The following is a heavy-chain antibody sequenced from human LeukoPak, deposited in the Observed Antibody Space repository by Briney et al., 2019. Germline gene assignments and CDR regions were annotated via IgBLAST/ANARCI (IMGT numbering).Heavy chain of an antibody. CDR2: MNPNSGDT. CDR1: GSTFSSYD. V-gene: IGHV1-8*02. J-gene: IGHJ4*02. D-gene: IGHD3-10*01. Sequence: ASVKVSCKASGSTFSSYDINWVRQATGQGLEWMGWMNPNSGDTVYTQRFQGRVTMTRDTSISTAYMELSSLRSEDTAVYYCARGPYGTGSHFDFWGQGTLVTVSS. CDR3: ARGPYGTGSHFDF.